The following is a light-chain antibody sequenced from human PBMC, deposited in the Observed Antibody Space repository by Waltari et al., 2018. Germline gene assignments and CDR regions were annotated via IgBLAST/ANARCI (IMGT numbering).Light chain of an antibody. J-gene: IGKJ4*01. Sequence: DIQMTQSPSSRSASVGDRVTSTCRASQSISSYLNWYQHKPGKAPKLLIYAASSLQSGVPSRFSGSGSGTDFTLTISSLQPEDFATYYCQQSYSTPLTFGGGTKVEIK. CDR1: QSISSY. V-gene: IGKV1-39*01. CDR3: QQSYSTPLT. CDR2: AAS.